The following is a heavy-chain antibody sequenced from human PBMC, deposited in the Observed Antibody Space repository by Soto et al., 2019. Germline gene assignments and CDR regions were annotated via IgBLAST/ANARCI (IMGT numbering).Heavy chain of an antibody. Sequence: QVQLVQSGAEVKKPGSSVKVSCKASGGTFSSSAISWVRQAPGQGLEWMGGIIPIFRTPDYGQKFQGRVTLTADESARTVYMVLSGVRSAHTAVYFCARETDREQLAGSYYCITDIWGHGTTVTVSS. D-gene: IGHD2-15*01. CDR1: GGTFSSSA. V-gene: IGHV1-69*12. CDR2: IIPIFRTP. CDR3: ARETDREQLAGSYYCITDI. J-gene: IGHJ6*02.